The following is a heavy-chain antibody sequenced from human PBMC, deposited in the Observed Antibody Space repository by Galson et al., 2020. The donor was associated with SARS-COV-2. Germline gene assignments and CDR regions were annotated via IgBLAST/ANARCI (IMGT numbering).Heavy chain of an antibody. CDR1: GFTFSRHA. V-gene: IGHV3-23*01. Sequence: GGSLRLSCAASGFTFSRHAMTWVRQAPGKGLEWVSSIRSSGSSAYYADSVKGRFTVSRDNSQNTLSLHMSSLRAEDTAVYYCAKVRGSSGYGYYNGLDVWGQGTTVTVSS. CDR2: IRSSGSSA. CDR3: AKVRGSSGYGYYNGLDV. D-gene: IGHD5-12*01. J-gene: IGHJ6*02.